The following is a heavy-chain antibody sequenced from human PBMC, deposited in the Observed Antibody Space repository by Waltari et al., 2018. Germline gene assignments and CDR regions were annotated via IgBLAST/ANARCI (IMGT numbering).Heavy chain of an antibody. D-gene: IGHD4-17*01. CDR2: INPSGGST. V-gene: IGHV1-46*01. CDR3: AGEWGTTVTTVLGY. Sequence: VQLVQSGAEVKTPGASVKVSCKASGYTFTSYYMHWVRQAPGQGLGVMGIINPSGGSTSNEQKFQGRGTMTRDTSTSTVYMELSSLGSEDTAVYYCAGEWGTTVTTVLGYWGQGTLVTVSS. J-gene: IGHJ4*02. CDR1: GYTFTSYY.